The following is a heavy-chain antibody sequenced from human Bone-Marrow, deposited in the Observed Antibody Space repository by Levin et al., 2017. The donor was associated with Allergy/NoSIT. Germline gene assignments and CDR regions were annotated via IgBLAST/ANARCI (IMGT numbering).Heavy chain of an antibody. V-gene: IGHV4-38-2*01. CDR2: IYHSGST. J-gene: IGHJ4*02. CDR1: GYSISSGYN. Sequence: ASETLSLTCVVSGYSISSGYNWGWIRQSPGKGLEWIGSIYHSGSTYYNPSLKSRVTISVDTSKNQFSLQLSSVTAADTAVYYCARAGMSTFGGSKFGYWGQGTRVTVSS. D-gene: IGHD3-16*01. CDR3: ARAGMSTFGGSKFGY.